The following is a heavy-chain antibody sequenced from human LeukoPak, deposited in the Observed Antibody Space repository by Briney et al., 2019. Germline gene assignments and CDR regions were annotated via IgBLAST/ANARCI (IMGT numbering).Heavy chain of an antibody. Sequence: LRLSCAASGFTFSDYYMSWIRQHPGKGLEWIGYIYYSGSTYYNPSLKSRVTISVDTSKNQFSLKLSSVTAADTAVYYCAADILTGYYNVYYWGQGTLVTVSS. J-gene: IGHJ4*02. CDR1: GFTFSDYY. V-gene: IGHV4-31*02. CDR2: IYYSGST. D-gene: IGHD3-9*01. CDR3: AADILTGYYNVYY.